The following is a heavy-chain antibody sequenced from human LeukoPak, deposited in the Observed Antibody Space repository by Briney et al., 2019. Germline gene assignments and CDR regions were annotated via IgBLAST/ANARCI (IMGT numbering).Heavy chain of an antibody. CDR2: INPSGGST. V-gene: IGHV1-46*01. CDR1: GYTFTSYY. Sequence: ASVKVSCKASGYTFTSYYMHWVRQAPGQGLEWMGIINPSGGSTSYAQKFQGRVTMTRDMSTSTVYMELSRLRSDDTAVYYCARALFSYDSSAYNAFDIWGQGTMVTVSS. J-gene: IGHJ3*02. CDR3: ARALFSYDSSAYNAFDI. D-gene: IGHD3-22*01.